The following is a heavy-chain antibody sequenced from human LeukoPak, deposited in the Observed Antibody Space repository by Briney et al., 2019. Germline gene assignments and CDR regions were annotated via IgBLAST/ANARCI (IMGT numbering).Heavy chain of an antibody. CDR2: ISRSGSAT. Sequence: GGSLRLSCAASGFTFGDFPMSWVRQAPGKGLEWVSAISRSGSATYYADSVKGRFTISRDNSKNTLFLQMNSLRGEDTAVYYCAKKMPRLIVVVSDAFDIWGQGRLVTVSS. V-gene: IGHV3-23*01. D-gene: IGHD2-15*01. J-gene: IGHJ3*02. CDR1: GFTFGDFP. CDR3: AKKMPRLIVVVSDAFDI.